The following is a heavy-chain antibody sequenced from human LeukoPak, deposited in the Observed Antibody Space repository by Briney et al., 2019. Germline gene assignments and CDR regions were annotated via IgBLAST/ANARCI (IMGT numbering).Heavy chain of an antibody. CDR1: GYGFSTYW. J-gene: IGHJ3*02. CDR2: IYPGDSDT. CDR3: AVMATKTVAFDI. D-gene: IGHD5-24*01. Sequence: GESLKISCKASGYGFSTYWIGWVRQMPGKGLEWMGIIYPGDSDTMYSPSFQVQVTISADKSISTAYLQWSSLKASDTAMYYCAVMATKTVAFDIWGQGTMVTVSS. V-gene: IGHV5-51*01.